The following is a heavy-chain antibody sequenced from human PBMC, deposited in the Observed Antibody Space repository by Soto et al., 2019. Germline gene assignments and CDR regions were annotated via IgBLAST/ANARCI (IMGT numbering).Heavy chain of an antibody. CDR1: GGSITSYY. CDR3: ARQVTTIYYYFDD. Sequence: SETLSLTCTVSGGSITSYYWSWIRQPPGKGLEWIGFIYYSGSTSYNPSLKSRVSISVDTSKNQFSLKLSSVTAADTAVYYCARQVTTIYYYFDDWGQGARVTVSS. V-gene: IGHV4-59*08. D-gene: IGHD5-12*01. CDR2: IYYSGST. J-gene: IGHJ4*02.